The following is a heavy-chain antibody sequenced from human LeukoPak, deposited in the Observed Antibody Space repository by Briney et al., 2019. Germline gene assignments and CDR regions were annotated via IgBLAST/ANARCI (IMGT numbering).Heavy chain of an antibody. CDR2: FSGSGGIT. D-gene: IGHD3-9*01. Sequence: GGSLRLSCAASGFTFSNYAMSWVRQAPGKGLEWVSGFSGSGGITYYADSVKGRFTISRDNTKNTLYLQLNSLRAEDTAVYYCAKVTRYFDPFDYWGQGTLVTVSS. CDR1: GFTFSNYA. CDR3: AKVTRYFDPFDY. J-gene: IGHJ4*02. V-gene: IGHV3-23*01.